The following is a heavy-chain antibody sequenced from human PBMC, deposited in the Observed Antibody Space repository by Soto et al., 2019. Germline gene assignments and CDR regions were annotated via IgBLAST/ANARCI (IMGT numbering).Heavy chain of an antibody. D-gene: IGHD3-9*01. J-gene: IGHJ4*02. CDR2: INDGGDNT. CDR3: AKEGPYYDILSALDY. Sequence: PGGSLRLSCVASGFTFRSYAMSWVRQAPGKGLEWVSAINDGGDNTYYADSVKGRFTISRDNSKKTLYLQMSSLRAEDTAVYYCAKEGPYYDILSALDYWGQGTLVTVSS. V-gene: IGHV3-23*01. CDR1: GFTFRSYA.